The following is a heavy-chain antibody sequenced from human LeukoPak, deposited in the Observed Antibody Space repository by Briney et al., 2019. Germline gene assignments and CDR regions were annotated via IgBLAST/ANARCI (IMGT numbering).Heavy chain of an antibody. J-gene: IGHJ3*02. CDR3: ARDGPYYYDSSGLRGAFDI. Sequence: SETLSLTCTVSGGSISNYYWTWIRQPPGKGLEWIGYIYYTGSTNYNPSLKSRVTISVDTSKNQFSLKLSSVTAADTAVYYCARDGPYYYDSSGLRGAFDIWGQGTMVTVSS. D-gene: IGHD3-22*01. V-gene: IGHV4-59*01. CDR1: GGSISNYY. CDR2: IYYTGST.